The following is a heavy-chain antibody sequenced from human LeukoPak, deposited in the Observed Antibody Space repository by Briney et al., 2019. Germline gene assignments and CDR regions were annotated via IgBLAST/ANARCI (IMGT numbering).Heavy chain of an antibody. J-gene: IGHJ4*02. CDR3: TTDRGRWLQSLDY. CDR2: IKSKTDGGTT. D-gene: IGHD5-24*01. V-gene: IGHV3-15*01. Sequence: PGGSLRLSCAASGFTFSNAWMSWVRQAPGKGLEWVGRIKSKTDGGTTDCAAPVKGRFTISRDDSKNTLYLQMDSLETEDTAVYYCTTDRGRWLQSLDYWGQGTLVTVSS. CDR1: GFTFSNAW.